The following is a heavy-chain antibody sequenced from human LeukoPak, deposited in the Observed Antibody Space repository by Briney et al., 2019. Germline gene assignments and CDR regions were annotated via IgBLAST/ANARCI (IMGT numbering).Heavy chain of an antibody. J-gene: IGHJ3*02. D-gene: IGHD2-15*01. V-gene: IGHV5-51*01. CDR3: ARLDIVVVVAARTGAFDI. Sequence: GESLKISCKGSGYSFTSYWIGWVRQMPGKGLEWMGIIYPGDSDTRYSPSFQGQVTISADKSISTAYLQWSSLKASDTATYYCARLDIVVVVAARTGAFDIWGQGTMVTVSS. CDR2: IYPGDSDT. CDR1: GYSFTSYW.